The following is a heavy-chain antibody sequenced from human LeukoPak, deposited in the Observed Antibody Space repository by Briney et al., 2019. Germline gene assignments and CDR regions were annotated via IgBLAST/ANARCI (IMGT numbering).Heavy chain of an antibody. Sequence: SETLSLTCTVSAGSISGYYWSWIRQPPGKGLEWIAYIYSSGSSNYNPSLKSRVTISVDTSMNQFSLRLNSVTAADTAVYFCARSLAVAGYSYYYYLDVWGTGTTVAVSS. CDR1: AGSISGYY. J-gene: IGHJ6*03. CDR3: ARSLAVAGYSYYYYLDV. CDR2: IYSSGSS. D-gene: IGHD6-19*01. V-gene: IGHV4-59*01.